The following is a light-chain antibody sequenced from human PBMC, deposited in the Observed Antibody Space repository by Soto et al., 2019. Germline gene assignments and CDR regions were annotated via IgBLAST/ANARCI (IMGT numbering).Light chain of an antibody. Sequence: DIQMTQSPSPLSASVGDRVTITCRASQSISSWLAWYQQKPGKAPKLLIYKASSLESGVPSRFSGSGSGTEFTLTISSLQPDDFATYYCQQYNNYPWTFGQGTKVDIK. CDR1: QSISSW. J-gene: IGKJ1*01. V-gene: IGKV1-5*03. CDR3: QQYNNYPWT. CDR2: KAS.